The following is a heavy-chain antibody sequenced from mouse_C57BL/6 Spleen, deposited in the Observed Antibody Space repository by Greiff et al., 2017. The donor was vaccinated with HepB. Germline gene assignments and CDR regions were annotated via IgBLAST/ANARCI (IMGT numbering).Heavy chain of an antibody. D-gene: IGHD2-4*01. CDR2: IYWDDDK. CDR3: ARRAGDYDEGAWFAY. Sequence: QVTLKVCGPGILQSSQTLSLTCSFSGFSLSTSGMGVSWIRQPSGKGLEWLAHIYWDDDKRYNPSLKSRLTISKDTSRNQVFLKITSVDTADTATYYCARRAGDYDEGAWFAYWGQGTLVTVSA. CDR1: GFSLSTSGMG. J-gene: IGHJ3*01. V-gene: IGHV8-12*01.